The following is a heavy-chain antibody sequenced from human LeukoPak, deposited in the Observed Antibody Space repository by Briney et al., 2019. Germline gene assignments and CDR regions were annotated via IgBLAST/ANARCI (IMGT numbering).Heavy chain of an antibody. D-gene: IGHD1-1*01. CDR2: INPSGGST. J-gene: IGHJ4*02. CDR1: GYTFTSYY. V-gene: IGHV1-46*01. Sequence: ASVKVSCKASGYTFTSYYMHWVRQAPGQGLGWMGIINPSGGSTSYAQKFQGRVTITADESTSTAYMELSSLRSEDTAVYYCARDEDWNHGGYFDYWGQGTLVTVSS. CDR3: ARDEDWNHGGYFDY.